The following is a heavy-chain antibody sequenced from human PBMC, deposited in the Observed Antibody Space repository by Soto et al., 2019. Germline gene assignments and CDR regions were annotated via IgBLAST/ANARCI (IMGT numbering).Heavy chain of an antibody. D-gene: IGHD3-10*02. CDR2: ISHSGST. J-gene: IGHJ3*02. V-gene: IGHV4-38-2*01. CDR1: GFPISSGYY. CDR3: ARRLMFGVTGPYDAFDI. Sequence: SETLSLTCAVSGFPISSGYYWGWIRQPPGKGLECIGSISHSGSTYYNPSLKSRVTISVDMSKNQVSLKLSSVTAADTAVYYCARRLMFGVTGPYDAFDIWGQGTMVTVSS.